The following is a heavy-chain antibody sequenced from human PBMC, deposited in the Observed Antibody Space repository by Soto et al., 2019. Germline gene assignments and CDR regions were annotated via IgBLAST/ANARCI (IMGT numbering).Heavy chain of an antibody. CDR3: ASTMGGSIAAAQYPIYGMDV. V-gene: IGHV4-61*01. CDR1: GGSVSSGSYY. D-gene: IGHD6-13*01. CDR2: IYYSGST. Sequence: SETLSLTCTVSGGSVSSGSYYWSWIRQPPGKGLEWIGYIYYSGSTNYNPPLKSRVTISVDTSKNQFSLKLSSVTAADTAVYYCASTMGGSIAAAQYPIYGMDVWGQGTTVTVSS. J-gene: IGHJ6*02.